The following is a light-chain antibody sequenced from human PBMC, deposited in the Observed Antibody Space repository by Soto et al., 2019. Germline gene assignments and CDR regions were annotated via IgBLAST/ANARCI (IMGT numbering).Light chain of an antibody. CDR3: QQYSNWPPRT. Sequence: EILMTQSPATLSVAPGDGATLSCRASQSVASNLAWYQQKPGQAPRLLIFDASTRATDIPARFSGSGSGTEFTLTIASLRPEDFGVYYCQQYSNWPPRTFGQGTKLEI. CDR2: DAS. J-gene: IGKJ2*01. V-gene: IGKV3-15*01. CDR1: QSVASN.